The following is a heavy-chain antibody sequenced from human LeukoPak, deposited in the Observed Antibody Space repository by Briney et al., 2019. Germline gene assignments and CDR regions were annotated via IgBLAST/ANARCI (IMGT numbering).Heavy chain of an antibody. Sequence: SETLSLTCTVSGGSISSYYWSWIRQPPGKGLEWIGYIYYSGSTNHNPSLKSRVTISVDTSKNQFSLKLSSVTAADTAVYYCARVLPVQNWFDPWGQGTLVTVSS. CDR3: ARVLPVQNWFDP. CDR1: GGSISSYY. V-gene: IGHV4-59*01. D-gene: IGHD2-2*01. CDR2: IYYSGST. J-gene: IGHJ5*02.